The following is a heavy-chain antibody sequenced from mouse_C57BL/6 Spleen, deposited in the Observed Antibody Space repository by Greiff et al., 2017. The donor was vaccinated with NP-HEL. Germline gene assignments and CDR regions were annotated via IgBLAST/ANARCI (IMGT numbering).Heavy chain of an antibody. CDR3: ARLEDY. CDR1: GYAFTNYL. Sequence: VQLQESGAELVRPGTSVKVSCKASGYAFTNYLIEWVKQRPGQGLEWIGVINPGSGGTNYNEKFKGKATLTADKSSSTAYMQLSSLTSEDSAVYFCARLEDYWGQGTTLTVSS. CDR2: INPGSGGT. J-gene: IGHJ2*01. V-gene: IGHV1-54*01.